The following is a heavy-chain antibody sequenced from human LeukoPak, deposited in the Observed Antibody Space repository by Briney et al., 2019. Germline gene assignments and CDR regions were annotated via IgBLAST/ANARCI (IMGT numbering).Heavy chain of an antibody. J-gene: IGHJ5*02. D-gene: IGHD3-22*01. CDR3: ARALVPTLYYYDSSGFDP. CDR1: GGSFSSGSYY. V-gene: IGHV4-39*07. Sequence: PSETLSLTCTVSGGSFSSGSYYWGWIRQPPGKGLEWIGSFYYSGSTYYNPSLKSRVTISVDTSKNQFSLKLSSVTAADTAVYYCARALVPTLYYYDSSGFDPWGQGTLVTVSS. CDR2: FYYSGST.